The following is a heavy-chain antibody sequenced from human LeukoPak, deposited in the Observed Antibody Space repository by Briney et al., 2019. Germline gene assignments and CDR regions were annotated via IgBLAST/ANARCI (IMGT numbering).Heavy chain of an antibody. D-gene: IGHD3-22*01. V-gene: IGHV4-34*01. CDR2: TNHRGRT. CDR1: GGSFSGYQ. CDR3: ARAYYYDSTGYFEDNY. J-gene: IGHJ4*02. Sequence: SETLSLTCAVSGGSFSGYQWNWIRQPPGKGLEWIGETNHRGRTTYNPSLKSRVTMSIDTSKNHFSLRLSSVTAADTAVYYCARAYYYDSTGYFEDNYWGQGTLVTVS.